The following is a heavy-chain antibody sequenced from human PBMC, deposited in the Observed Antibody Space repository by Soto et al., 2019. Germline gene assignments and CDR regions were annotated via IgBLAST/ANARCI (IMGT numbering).Heavy chain of an antibody. CDR3: ARVRDYDSSGLYFQH. CDR1: GYTFTTYD. V-gene: IGHV1-8*01. CDR2: MRPKSGDT. D-gene: IGHD3-22*01. J-gene: IGHJ1*01. Sequence: ASVKVSCKASGYTFTTYDIYWVRQAAGQGLEWMGWMRPKSGDTGYAQNFQGRVSMTRNTSINTASMELSSLRFEDTAVYYCARVRDYDSSGLYFQHWGQGTLVTVSS.